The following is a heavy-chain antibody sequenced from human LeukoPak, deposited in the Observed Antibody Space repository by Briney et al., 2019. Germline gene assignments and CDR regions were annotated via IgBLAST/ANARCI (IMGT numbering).Heavy chain of an antibody. CDR2: ISSSGSTI. CDR3: ARYYASHDSGWPPFDY. J-gene: IGHJ4*02. CDR1: GFTFSDYY. D-gene: IGHD5-12*01. Sequence: KAGGSLRLSCAASGFTFSDYYMSWIRQAPGKGLEWVSYISSSGSTIYYADSVKGRFTISRDNAKNSLYLQMNSLRAEDTAVYYCARYYASHDSGWPPFDYWGQGTLVTVSS. V-gene: IGHV3-11*01.